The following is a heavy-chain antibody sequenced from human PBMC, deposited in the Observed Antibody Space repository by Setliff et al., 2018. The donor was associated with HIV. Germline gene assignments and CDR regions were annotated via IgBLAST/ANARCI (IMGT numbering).Heavy chain of an antibody. Sequence: ASVKVSCKASGYRFTDYYMNWVQQAPGKGLEWMGRIDPEDGETAYAEKFQGRVTITTERSRDTVYMELRRLRSEDTAVYYCARLMATTGGGNYYYYMGVWGKGTTVTVSS. V-gene: IGHV1-69-2*01. D-gene: IGHD5-12*01. CDR3: ARLMATTGGGNYYYYMGV. CDR2: IDPEDGET. CDR1: GYRFTDYY. J-gene: IGHJ6*03.